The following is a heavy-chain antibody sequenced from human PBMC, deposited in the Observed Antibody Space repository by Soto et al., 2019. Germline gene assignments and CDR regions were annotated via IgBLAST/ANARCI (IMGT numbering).Heavy chain of an antibody. Sequence: QVQLVESGGGVVQPGRSLRLSCAASGFTFSDYGMHWVRQAPGKGLEWVAVISYDERNKYYADSVKGRFTISRDNSKNTLYLQMNSLRAEDTAMYYCANTKYDFWGMDVWGQGTTVTVSS. CDR3: ANTKYDFWGMDV. V-gene: IGHV3-30*18. J-gene: IGHJ6*02. D-gene: IGHD3-3*01. CDR2: ISYDERNK. CDR1: GFTFSDYG.